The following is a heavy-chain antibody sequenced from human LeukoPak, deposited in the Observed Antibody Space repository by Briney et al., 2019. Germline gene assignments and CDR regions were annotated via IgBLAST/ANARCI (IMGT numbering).Heavy chain of an antibody. CDR3: ARSGYCSSTSCYDNYYYYYGMDV. D-gene: IGHD2-2*01. CDR1: GYTFTSYG. CDR2: NSVYNGNT. Sequence: ASVKVSCKASGYTFTSYGINWVRQAPGQGLEWMGWNSVYNGNTNYAQKLQGRVTVTTDTSTSTAYMELRSLRSDDTAVYYCARSGYCSSTSCYDNYYYYYGMDVWGQGTTVTVSS. J-gene: IGHJ6*02. V-gene: IGHV1-18*01.